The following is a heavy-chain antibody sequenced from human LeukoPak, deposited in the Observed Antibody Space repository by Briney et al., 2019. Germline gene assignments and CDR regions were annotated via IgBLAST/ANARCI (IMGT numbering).Heavy chain of an antibody. D-gene: IGHD3-22*01. V-gene: IGHV4-59*01. Sequence: PSETLSLTCTVSGGPISSYYWSWIRQPPGKGLEWIGYIYYSGSTNYNPSLKSRVTISVDTSKNQFSLKLSSVTAADTAVYYCARLITFYYDSSGYADYWGQGTLVTVSS. CDR3: ARLITFYYDSSGYADY. CDR1: GGPISSYY. J-gene: IGHJ4*02. CDR2: IYYSGST.